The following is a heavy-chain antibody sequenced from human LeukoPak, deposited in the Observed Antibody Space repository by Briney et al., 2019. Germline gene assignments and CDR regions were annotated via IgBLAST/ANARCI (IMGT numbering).Heavy chain of an antibody. D-gene: IGHD1-26*01. Sequence: ASVKVSCTASGYTFTSYGISWVRQAPGQGLEWMGWISAYNGNTNYAQKLQGRVTMTTDTSTSTAYMELRSLRSDDTAVYYCARGNLELYYYYGMDVWGQGTTVTVS. CDR3: ARGNLELYYYYGMDV. CDR2: ISAYNGNT. CDR1: GYTFTSYG. V-gene: IGHV1-18*01. J-gene: IGHJ6*02.